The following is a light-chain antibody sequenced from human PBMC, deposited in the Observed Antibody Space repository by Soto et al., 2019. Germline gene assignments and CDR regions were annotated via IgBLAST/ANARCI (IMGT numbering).Light chain of an antibody. CDR3: QQYSNWPPEGT. V-gene: IGKV3D-15*01. CDR2: GAS. Sequence: ETVMTQSPATLSVSPGERVTLSCRASQSVSSNLAWYQQRPGQAPRLLIYGASTRATDIPARFSGSGSGTEFTLTISSLQSEDFAVYYCQQYSNWPPEGTFGQGTKVDIK. J-gene: IGKJ1*01. CDR1: QSVSSN.